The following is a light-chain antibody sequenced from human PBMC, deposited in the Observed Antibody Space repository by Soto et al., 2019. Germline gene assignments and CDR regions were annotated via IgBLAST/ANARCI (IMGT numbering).Light chain of an antibody. Sequence: DIQMTQSPSSLSASVGDRVTITCRASQGISNNLACYQQKPGKVPKLLIYDASTLQSWVPARFSGSGSGSDCTLPIISLQPEDVANYYCQKYNSAPPLWTFGQGTKVEIK. J-gene: IGKJ1*01. CDR1: QGISNN. CDR3: QKYNSAPPLWT. CDR2: DAS. V-gene: IGKV1-27*01.